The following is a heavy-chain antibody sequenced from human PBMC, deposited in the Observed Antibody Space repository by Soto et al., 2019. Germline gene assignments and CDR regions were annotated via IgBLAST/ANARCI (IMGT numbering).Heavy chain of an antibody. CDR3: ARSSIEPRVFMYPFDS. V-gene: IGHV4-30-2*01. Sequence: SETLSLTCAVSGGSISSGGYSWSWIRQPPGKGLEWIGYIYHSGSTYYNPSLKSRVAISLDTSKNQFSLRLNSVTAADTAVYYCARSSIEPRVFMYPFDSWGQGTLVTVSS. CDR1: GGSISSGGYS. D-gene: IGHD6-6*01. J-gene: IGHJ4*02. CDR2: IYHSGST.